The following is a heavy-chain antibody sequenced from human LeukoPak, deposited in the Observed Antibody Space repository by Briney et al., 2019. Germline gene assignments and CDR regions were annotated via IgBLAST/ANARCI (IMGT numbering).Heavy chain of an antibody. J-gene: IGHJ3*02. Sequence: ASVKVSCKASGYTFTSYYMHWVRQAPGQGLEWMGIINPSGGSTSYAQKFQGRVTMTRDTSTSTVYMELSSLRSEDTAVYYCARVPYYYDSSGYRFDIWGQGAMVTVSS. CDR3: ARVPYYYDSSGYRFDI. V-gene: IGHV1-46*01. CDR2: INPSGGST. D-gene: IGHD3-22*01. CDR1: GYTFTSYY.